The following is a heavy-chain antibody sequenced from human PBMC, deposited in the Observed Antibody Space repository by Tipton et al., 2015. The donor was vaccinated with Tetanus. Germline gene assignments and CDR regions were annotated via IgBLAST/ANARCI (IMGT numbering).Heavy chain of an antibody. V-gene: IGHV4-4*07. CDR2: IYSSGST. Sequence: TLSLTCTVSGGSISSYYWSWIRQPAGKGLEWIGRIYSSGSTHYNPSLKSRVTMSLDTSKNQFSLKLNSVTAADTAIYYCARDHRLSASYAGWFDPWGQGTLVTVSS. CDR3: ARDHRLSASYAGWFDP. J-gene: IGHJ5*02. D-gene: IGHD1-26*01. CDR1: GGSISSYY.